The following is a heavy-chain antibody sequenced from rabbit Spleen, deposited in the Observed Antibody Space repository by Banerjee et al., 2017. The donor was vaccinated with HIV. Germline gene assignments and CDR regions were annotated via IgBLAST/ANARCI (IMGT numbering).Heavy chain of an antibody. Sequence: QEQLEESGGGLVQPEGSLTLTCTASGFSFSSSDWICWVRQAPGKGLEWIACIYAGGSGSTYYASWPKGRFTISKTSSTSVILLLNSLTAADTATYFCARNQRRGIYAYDLWGPGTLVTVS. CDR2: IYAGGSGST. CDR1: GFSFSSSDW. J-gene: IGHJ4*01. CDR3: ARNQRRGIYAYDL. D-gene: IGHD6-1*01. V-gene: IGHV1S45*01.